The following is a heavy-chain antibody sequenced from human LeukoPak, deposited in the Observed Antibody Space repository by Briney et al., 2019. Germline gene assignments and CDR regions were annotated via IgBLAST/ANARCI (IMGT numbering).Heavy chain of an antibody. V-gene: IGHV4-30-2*01. CDR1: GGSISSGGYS. J-gene: IGHJ4*02. D-gene: IGHD3-10*01. Sequence: SQTLSLTCAVSGGSISSGGYSWSWIRQPPGKGLEWIGEINHSGSTDYNPSLKSRVTISVDTSKNQFSLKLSSVTAADTAVYYCARGLTRITMVRGVINPRGYFDYWGQGTLVTVSS. CDR2: INHSGST. CDR3: ARGLTRITMVRGVINPRGYFDY.